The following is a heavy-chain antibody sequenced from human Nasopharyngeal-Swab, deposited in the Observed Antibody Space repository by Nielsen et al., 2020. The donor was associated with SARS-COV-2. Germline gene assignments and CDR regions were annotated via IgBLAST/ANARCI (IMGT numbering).Heavy chain of an antibody. Sequence: ASVKVSCKTSGYTFNNYGISWVRQVPGQGLEWMGWISGYNGNTKYGLKFQDRVTMTMDTSTSTAYMELRSLRSDDTAVYYCARDRKVVLSGSSPDYWGQGTLVSVSS. V-gene: IGHV1-18*01. CDR1: GYTFNNYG. CDR3: ARDRKVVLSGSSPDY. J-gene: IGHJ4*02. D-gene: IGHD3-3*01. CDR2: ISGYNGNT.